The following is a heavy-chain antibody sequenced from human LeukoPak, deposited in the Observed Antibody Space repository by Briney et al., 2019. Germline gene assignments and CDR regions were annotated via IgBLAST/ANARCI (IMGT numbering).Heavy chain of an antibody. CDR1: GGSISSYY. V-gene: IGHV4-59*08. CDR2: IYYSGST. D-gene: IGHD2-15*01. Sequence: SETLSLTCTVSGGSISSYYWSWIRQPPGKGLEWIGYIYYSGSTNYNPSLKSRVTISVDTSNNQFSLKLSSVTAADTAVYYCASTPYRRAAFDYWGQGTLVTVSS. J-gene: IGHJ4*02. CDR3: ASTPYRRAAFDY.